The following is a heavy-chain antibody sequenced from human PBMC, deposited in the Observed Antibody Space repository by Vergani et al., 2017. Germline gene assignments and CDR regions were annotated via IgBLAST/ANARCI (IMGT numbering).Heavy chain of an antibody. J-gene: IGHJ6*02. D-gene: IGHD6-19*01. CDR3: ARHLAGGIAVAGTTPYYYGMDV. CDR2: IYPGDSDT. CDR1: GYSFTSYW. Sequence: EVQLVQSGAEVKKPGESLKISCKGSGYSFTSYWIGWVRQMPGKGLAWMGIIYPGDSDTRYSPSFQGQVTISADKSISTAYLQWSSLKASDTAMYYCARHLAGGIAVAGTTPYYYGMDVWGQGTTVTVSS. V-gene: IGHV5-51*01.